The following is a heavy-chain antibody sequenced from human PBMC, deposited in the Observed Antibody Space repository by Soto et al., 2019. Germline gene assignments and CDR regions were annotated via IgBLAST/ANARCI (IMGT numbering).Heavy chain of an antibody. CDR3: AKDCILRRWYYDFWSCGNGMDV. D-gene: IGHD3-3*01. Sequence: PGGSLRLSCAASGFTFSSYGMHWVRQAPGKGLEWVAVISYDGSNKYYAYSVKGRFTISRDNSKNTLYLQMNSLGAEDTAVYYCAKDCILRRWYYDFWSCGNGMDVWGQGTTVTVSS. V-gene: IGHV3-30*18. CDR2: ISYDGSNK. J-gene: IGHJ6*02. CDR1: GFTFSSYG.